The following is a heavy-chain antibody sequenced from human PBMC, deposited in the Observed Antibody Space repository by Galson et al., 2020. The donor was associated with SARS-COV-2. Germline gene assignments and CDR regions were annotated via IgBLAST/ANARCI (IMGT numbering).Heavy chain of an antibody. CDR2: IKHDGSEK. CDR3: AREDPRGDV. D-gene: IGHD3-10*01. V-gene: IGHV3-7*01. J-gene: IGHJ6*02. CDR1: GFSFKKYW. Sequence: GGSLRLSCVVSGFSFKKYWMSWVRQAPGKGLEWVANIKHDGSEKHYVDSVKGRFTISRDNANNLLFLQMSSLRAEDTAQYFCAREDPRGDVWGQGTMVAVSS.